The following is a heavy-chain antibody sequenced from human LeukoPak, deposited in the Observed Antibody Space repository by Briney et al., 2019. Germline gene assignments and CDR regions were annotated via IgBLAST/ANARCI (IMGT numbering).Heavy chain of an antibody. V-gene: IGHV3-74*01. CDR1: GFTFSNYW. Sequence: GGSLRLSCSASGFTFSNYWMHWVRQVPGKGLVWVSRINSDGSSTTYADSVKGRFTISRDNAKNTMYLQMNSLRVEDTAVYYCAQSSPTIDYWGQGTLVTVSS. CDR2: INSDGSST. J-gene: IGHJ4*02. D-gene: IGHD5-12*01. CDR3: AQSSPTIDY.